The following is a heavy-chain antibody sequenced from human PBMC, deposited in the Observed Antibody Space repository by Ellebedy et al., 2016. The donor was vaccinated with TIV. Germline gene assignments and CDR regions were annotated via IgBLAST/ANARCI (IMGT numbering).Heavy chain of an antibody. V-gene: IGHV3-21*01. CDR3: ARDFGELPYYYYCGMDV. J-gene: IGHJ6*02. Sequence: PGGSLRLSCAASGFTFSSYSMNWVRQAPGKGLEWVSSISSSSSYIYYADSVKGRFTISRDNAKNSLYLQMNSLRAEDTAVYYCARDFGELPYYYYCGMDVWGQGTTVTVSS. CDR1: GFTFSSYS. CDR2: ISSSSSYI. D-gene: IGHD1-26*01.